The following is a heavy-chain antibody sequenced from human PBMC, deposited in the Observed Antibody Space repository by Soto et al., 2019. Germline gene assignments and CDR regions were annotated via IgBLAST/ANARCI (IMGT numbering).Heavy chain of an antibody. CDR3: ARDQVAKWAPGSAMVNYYYGMDA. J-gene: IGHJ6*02. CDR2: VSVDDGDT. D-gene: IGHD5-18*01. Sequence: ASVKVSCKASGYTFTSYGISWVRQAPGQGLQWMGWVSVDDGDTKYAQNFQGRVTITSETSTSTAYMEMRSLRSDDTAVYYCARDQVAKWAPGSAMVNYYYGMDAWGQGTTVTVSS. CDR1: GYTFTSYG. V-gene: IGHV1-18*04.